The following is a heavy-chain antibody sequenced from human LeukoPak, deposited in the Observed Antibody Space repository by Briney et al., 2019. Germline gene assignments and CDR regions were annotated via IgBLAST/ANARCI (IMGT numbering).Heavy chain of an antibody. D-gene: IGHD1-26*01. J-gene: IGHJ3*02. V-gene: IGHV1-69*06. CDR1: GGTFSSYA. CDR2: IIPIFGTA. Sequence: SVKVSCRASGGTFSSYAISWVRQAPGQGLEWMGGIIPIFGTANYAQKFQGRVTITADKSTSTAYMELSSLRSEDTAVYYCARDPPSWRELGREAFDIWGQGTMVTASS. CDR3: ARDPPSWRELGREAFDI.